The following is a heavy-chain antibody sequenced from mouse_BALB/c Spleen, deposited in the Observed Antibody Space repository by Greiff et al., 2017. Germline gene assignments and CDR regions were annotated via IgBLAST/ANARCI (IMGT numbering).Heavy chain of an antibody. Sequence: QVQLKESGPELVKPGASVKMSCKASGYTFTSYYIHWVKQRPGQGLEWIGWIYPGDGSTKYNEKFKGKTTLTADKSSSTAYMLLSSLTSEDSAIYFCARDYYGLFDYWGQGTTLTVSS. CDR1: GYTFTSYY. CDR2: IYPGDGST. J-gene: IGHJ2*01. V-gene: IGHV1S56*01. D-gene: IGHD1-2*01. CDR3: ARDYYGLFDY.